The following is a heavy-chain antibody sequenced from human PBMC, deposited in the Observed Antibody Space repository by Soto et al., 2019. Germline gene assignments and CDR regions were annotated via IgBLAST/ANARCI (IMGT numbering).Heavy chain of an antibody. CDR2: ISYDGINK. CDR3: AKDRTYYDFWSGYSQYYNYVMDV. Sequence: GGSLRLSCAASGFTFSSYGMNWVRQAPGKGLEWVAVISYDGINKYYADSVKGRFIISRDNSNNTLYLQMNSLRAEDTAVYYCAKDRTYYDFWSGYSQYYNYVMDVWGQGTTVTVSS. V-gene: IGHV3-30*18. J-gene: IGHJ6*02. D-gene: IGHD3-3*01. CDR1: GFTFSSYG.